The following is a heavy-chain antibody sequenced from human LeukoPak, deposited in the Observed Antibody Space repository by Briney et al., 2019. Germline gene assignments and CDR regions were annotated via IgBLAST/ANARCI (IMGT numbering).Heavy chain of an antibody. V-gene: IGHV4-34*01. J-gene: IGHJ4*02. CDR1: GGSFSNYY. CDR3: ARGGWELPEGYFDS. CDR2: INHSGST. D-gene: IGHD1-26*01. Sequence: KPSETLSLTCAVYGGSFSNYYWSWIRQPPGKRLEWIGEINHSGSTNYNPSLKRRVSVSLDTSKNQFSLKLTSVAAADTAVYYCARGGWELPEGYFDSWAQGTLVSVSS.